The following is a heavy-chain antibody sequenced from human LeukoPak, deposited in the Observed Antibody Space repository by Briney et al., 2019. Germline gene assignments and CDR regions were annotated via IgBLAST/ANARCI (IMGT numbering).Heavy chain of an antibody. V-gene: IGHV1-69*05. Sequence: SVKVSCKASGGTFSSYAISWVRQAPGQGLEWMGRIIPIFGTANYEQKFQGRVTITTDESTSTAYMELSSLRSEDTAVYYCARDYRIFGSGSYYSPDYYYCYYYMDVWGKGTTVTVSS. CDR2: IIPIFGTA. CDR1: GGTFSSYA. D-gene: IGHD3-10*01. CDR3: ARDYRIFGSGSYYSPDYYYCYYYMDV. J-gene: IGHJ6*03.